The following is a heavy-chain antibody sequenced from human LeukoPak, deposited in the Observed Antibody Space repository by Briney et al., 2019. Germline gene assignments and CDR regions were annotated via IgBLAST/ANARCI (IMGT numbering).Heavy chain of an antibody. Sequence: ASVKVSCKASGYTFTNYDINWVRQATGQGLEWMGWMNPNSGNTGYAQKFQGRVTITADESTSTAYMELSSLRSEDTAVYYCARVVVVPAAINNWFDPWGQGTLVTVSS. J-gene: IGHJ5*02. CDR1: GYTFTNYD. CDR2: MNPNSGNT. V-gene: IGHV1-8*03. D-gene: IGHD2-2*01. CDR3: ARVVVVPAAINNWFDP.